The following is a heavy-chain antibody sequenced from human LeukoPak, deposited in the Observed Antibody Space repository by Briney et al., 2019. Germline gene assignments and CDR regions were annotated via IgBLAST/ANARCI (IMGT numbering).Heavy chain of an antibody. J-gene: IGHJ4*02. CDR1: GYIFTSYW. Sequence: GESLKISCKASGYIFTSYWIGGVRPMPGKGLEWMGIIDPSDSETRYTPSFQGQVTISVDKSLTTADLQWNSLKASDTAMYYCARQTAMGRSGDYWGQGTLVTVSS. D-gene: IGHD5-18*01. CDR2: IDPSDSET. CDR3: ARQTAMGRSGDY. V-gene: IGHV5-51*01.